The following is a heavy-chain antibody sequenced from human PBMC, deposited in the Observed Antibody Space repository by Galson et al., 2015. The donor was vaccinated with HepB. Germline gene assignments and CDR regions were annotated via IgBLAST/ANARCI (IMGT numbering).Heavy chain of an antibody. V-gene: IGHV3-74*03. J-gene: IGHJ4*02. D-gene: IGHD1-26*01. Sequence: SLRLSCAASGFTFSSYWMYWVRQGPGKGLVWVPRVSPDGSRIEYADSVKGRFTISRDNANNMVYLQMNSLRVEDTALYYCAGGPPPGGSYYVYWGQGTLVTVPS. CDR2: VSPDGSRI. CDR3: AGGPPPGGSYYVY. CDR1: GFTFSSYW.